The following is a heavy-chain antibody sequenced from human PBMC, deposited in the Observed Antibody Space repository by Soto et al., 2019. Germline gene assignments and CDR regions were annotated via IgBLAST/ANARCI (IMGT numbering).Heavy chain of an antibody. V-gene: IGHV3-33*01. J-gene: IGHJ4*02. D-gene: IGHD4-17*01. CDR1: GFTFNNYG. Sequence: QVQLVESGGGVVQPGRSLRLSCAASGFTFNNYGMHWVRQAPGKGLEWLAVIWYDGSAKFYADSVKGRFTISRDNSKNTLYLQMSSLRAEATAMYYCARAGADYGHNGVPDDWGQGTLVTVSS. CDR2: IWYDGSAK. CDR3: ARAGADYGHNGVPDD.